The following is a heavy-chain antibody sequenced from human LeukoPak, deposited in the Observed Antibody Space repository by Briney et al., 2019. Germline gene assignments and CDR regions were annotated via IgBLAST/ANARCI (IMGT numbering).Heavy chain of an antibody. CDR3: ARGRGDYYDSSGYYYY. Sequence: SETLSLTCTVSGGSISSYYWSWIRQPPGKGLEWIGYIYYSGSTNYNPSLKSRVTISVDTSKNQFSLKLSSVTAADTAVYYCARGRGDYYDSSGYYYYWGQGTLVTVSS. CDR2: IYYSGST. D-gene: IGHD3-22*01. CDR1: GGSISSYY. J-gene: IGHJ4*02. V-gene: IGHV4-59*12.